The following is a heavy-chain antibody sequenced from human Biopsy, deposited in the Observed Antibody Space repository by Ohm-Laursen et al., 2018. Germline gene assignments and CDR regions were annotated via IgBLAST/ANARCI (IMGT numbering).Heavy chain of an antibody. CDR1: GGTVSRYA. J-gene: IGHJ4*02. CDR2: IIPVFGLA. V-gene: IGHV1-69*10. Sequence: ASVKVSCKASGGTVSRYAISWVRQAPGQGLEWMGGIIPVFGLATYAQRLQGRVSITADTSTNTAYMELSSLRSDDTAVYFCARGLPTEYGDYFSLDYWAREPWSSSPQ. D-gene: IGHD4-17*01. CDR3: ARGLPTEYGDYFSLDY.